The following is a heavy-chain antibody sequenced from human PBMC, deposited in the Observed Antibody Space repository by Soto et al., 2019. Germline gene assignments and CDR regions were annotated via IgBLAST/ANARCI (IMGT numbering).Heavy chain of an antibody. CDR3: ARDRSMIVTPGDYYYGMDV. Sequence: GGSLRLSCAASGFTFSSYEMNWVRKAPGKGLEWVSYISSSGSTIYYADSVKGRFTISRDNAKNSLYLQMNSLRAEDTAVYYCARDRSMIVTPGDYYYGMDVWGQGTTVTVSS. D-gene: IGHD3-22*01. J-gene: IGHJ6*02. CDR2: ISSSGSTI. CDR1: GFTFSSYE. V-gene: IGHV3-48*03.